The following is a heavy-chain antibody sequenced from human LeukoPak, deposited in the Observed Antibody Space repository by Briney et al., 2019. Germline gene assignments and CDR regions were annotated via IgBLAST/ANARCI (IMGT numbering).Heavy chain of an antibody. CDR3: ATESSLSN. J-gene: IGHJ4*02. CDR2: ISYDGTYA. V-gene: IGHV3-30*04. Sequence: GGSLRLSCAASGLTFSSLAVDWVRQAPGKGLEWVGDISYDGTYASYAASVRGRFTISRDNSKNTLHLQMNSLRTEDTAVYYCATESSLSNWGLGTLVTVSS. D-gene: IGHD2/OR15-2a*01. CDR1: GLTFSSLA.